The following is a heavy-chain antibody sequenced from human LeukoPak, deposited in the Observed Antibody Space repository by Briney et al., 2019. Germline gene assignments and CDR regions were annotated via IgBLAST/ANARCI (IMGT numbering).Heavy chain of an antibody. CDR1: GYTFTGYY. CDR2: INPNSGGT. J-gene: IGHJ5*02. D-gene: IGHD1-14*01. Sequence: ASVKVSCKASGYTFTGYYMHWVRQAPGQGLECMGWINPNSGGTNYAQNFQGRVTMTRDTSISTAYMELSRLRSDDTAVYYCAKPKRGGDWFYPWGQGTLVTVSS. V-gene: IGHV1-2*02. CDR3: AKPKRGGDWFYP.